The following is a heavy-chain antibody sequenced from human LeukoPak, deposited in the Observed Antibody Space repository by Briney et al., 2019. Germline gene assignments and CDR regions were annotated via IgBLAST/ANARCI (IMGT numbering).Heavy chain of an antibody. V-gene: IGHV4-4*09. CDR1: GGSISSYY. Sequence: SETLSLTCTVSGGSISSYYWSWIRQPPGKGLEWIGYIYTSGSTNYNPSLTRRVTISVDTPKHQFSLKLSSVTAADTAVYYCARRSPMVRYYYYMDVWGKGTTVTVSS. J-gene: IGHJ6*03. CDR3: ARRSPMVRYYYYMDV. CDR2: IYTSGST. D-gene: IGHD3-10*01.